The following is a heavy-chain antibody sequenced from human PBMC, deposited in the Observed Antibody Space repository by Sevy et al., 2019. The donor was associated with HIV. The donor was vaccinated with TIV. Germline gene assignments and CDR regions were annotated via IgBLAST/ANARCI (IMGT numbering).Heavy chain of an antibody. CDR3: ARYSIYNYLEV. CDR2: ISSNIRTI. CDR1: GFTFSNYN. Sequence: GGSLRLSCTASGFTFSNYNMNWVRQAPGKGLEWISYISSNIRTIYYADSVKGRFTISRDNAKNSLYVQMNSLRDEDTDVYYCARYSIYNYLEVWGKGTTVTVSS. J-gene: IGHJ6*03. D-gene: IGHD2-21*01. V-gene: IGHV3-48*02.